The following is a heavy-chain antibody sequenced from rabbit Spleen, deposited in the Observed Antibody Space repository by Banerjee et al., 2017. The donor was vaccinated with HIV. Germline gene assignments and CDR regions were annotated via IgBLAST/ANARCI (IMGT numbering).Heavy chain of an antibody. CDR3: ARDTGSSFSSYGMDL. J-gene: IGHJ6*01. CDR1: GFSFSNKAV. Sequence: QEQLVESGGGLVKPEGSLKLSCTASGFSFSNKAVMCWVRQAPGKGLEWIACINAVTGKAVYASWAKGRFTFSKTSSTTVTLQMPSLTVADTATYFCARDTGSSFSSYGMDLWGPGTLVTVS. D-gene: IGHD8-1*01. V-gene: IGHV1S45*01. CDR2: INAVTGKA.